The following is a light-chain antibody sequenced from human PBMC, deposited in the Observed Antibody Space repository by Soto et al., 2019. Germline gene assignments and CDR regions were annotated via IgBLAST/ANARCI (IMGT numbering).Light chain of an antibody. J-gene: IGKJ5*01. CDR3: MQGTHWPIT. Sequence: VLTQSPLSLSVTLGQPSSVSCSSSQSLVSSDGITYFSWFQQRPGRSPRRLIYKVSNRDSGVPARFSGSGSGTDFALKISRVEAEDVGVYYCMQGTHWPITFGQGTRLEI. CDR2: KVS. CDR1: QSLVSSDGITY. V-gene: IGKV2-30*01.